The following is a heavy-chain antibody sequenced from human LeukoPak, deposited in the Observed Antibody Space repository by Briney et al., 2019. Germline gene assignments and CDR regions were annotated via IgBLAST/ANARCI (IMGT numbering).Heavy chain of an antibody. Sequence: PGGSLRLSCAASGFTFSSYWMSWVRQAPGKGLEWVANIKQDGSEKYYVDSVKGRFTISRDNAKNSLYLQMNSLRAEDTAVYYCAREDPGIAARPGLDYWGQGTLVTVSS. V-gene: IGHV3-7*01. CDR1: GFTFSSYW. CDR3: AREDPGIAARPGLDY. D-gene: IGHD6-6*01. J-gene: IGHJ4*02. CDR2: IKQDGSEK.